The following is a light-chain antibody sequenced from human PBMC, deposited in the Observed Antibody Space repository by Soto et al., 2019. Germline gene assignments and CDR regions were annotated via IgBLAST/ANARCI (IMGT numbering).Light chain of an antibody. CDR3: QQYDNLPT. CDR2: DAS. J-gene: IGKJ2*01. CDR1: QDISNY. Sequence: IQMTQSKSSLSASVGYRVTITCQASQDISNYLNWYQQKPGKAPKLLIYDASNLETGVPSRFSGSGSGTDFTFTISSLQPEDIATYYCQQYDNLPTFG. V-gene: IGKV1-33*01.